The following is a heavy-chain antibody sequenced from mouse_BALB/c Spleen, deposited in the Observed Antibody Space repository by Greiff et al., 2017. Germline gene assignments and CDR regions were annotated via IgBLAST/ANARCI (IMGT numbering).Heavy chain of an antibody. CDR3: AIYYDLAY. V-gene: IGHV14-3*02. D-gene: IGHD2-4*01. CDR2: IDPANGNT. Sequence: VQLQQSGAELVKPGASVKLSCTASGFNIKDTYMHWVKQRPEQGLEWIGRIDPANGNTKYDPKFQGKATITADTSSSTAYMQLSSLASEDSALYYCAIYYDLAYWGQGTLVTVSA. CDR1: GFNIKDTY. J-gene: IGHJ3*01.